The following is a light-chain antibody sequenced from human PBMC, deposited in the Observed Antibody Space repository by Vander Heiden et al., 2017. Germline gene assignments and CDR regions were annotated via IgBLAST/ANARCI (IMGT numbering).Light chain of an antibody. V-gene: IGLV2-14*01. CDR3: SSYTSSSTLV. CDR2: DVS. Sequence: QSALTHPASVSGSPGQSLTISCTGTSSDVGGYNYVSWYQQHPGKAPKLMIYDVSNRPSGVSNRFSGSKSGNTASLTISGLQAEDEADYYCSSYTSSSTLVFGTGTKVTVL. CDR1: SSDVGGYNY. J-gene: IGLJ1*01.